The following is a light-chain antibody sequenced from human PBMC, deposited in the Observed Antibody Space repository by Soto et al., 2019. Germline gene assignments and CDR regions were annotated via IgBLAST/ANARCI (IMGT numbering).Light chain of an antibody. Sequence: QSALTQPASVSGSPGQSITISCTGTSSDVGGYHYVSWYQHHPGKAPKLMIYDVSNRPAGVANRFSGSKSGNKASLTISGFQAEDEADLYCISYTGRSTLVVFGGGTQLTVL. CDR2: DVS. V-gene: IGLV2-14*03. CDR3: ISYTGRSTLVV. J-gene: IGLJ2*01. CDR1: SSDVGGYHY.